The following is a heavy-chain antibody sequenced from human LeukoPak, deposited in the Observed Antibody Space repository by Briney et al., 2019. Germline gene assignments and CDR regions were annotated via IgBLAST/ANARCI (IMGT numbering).Heavy chain of an antibody. V-gene: IGHV4-39*01. D-gene: IGHD3-16*01. CDR3: VRHSADYTSFDH. CDR2: LFYSGNT. Sequence: RTGGSLRLSCTVSGGSISSSNYYWGWIRQPPGKGLEWIGSLFYSGNTYYNPSLKSRVTISVDTSKNQLSLKVRSVTATDTAVYSCVRHSADYTSFDHWGQGTLVTVSS. CDR1: GGSISSSNYY. J-gene: IGHJ4*02.